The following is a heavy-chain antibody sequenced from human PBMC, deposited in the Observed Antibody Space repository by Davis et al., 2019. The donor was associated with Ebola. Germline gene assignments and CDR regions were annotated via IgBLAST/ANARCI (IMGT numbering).Heavy chain of an antibody. CDR3: GRGALFGIPAGTIDS. J-gene: IGHJ4*02. Sequence: GGSLRLSCAASGFVFSSYAMSWVRQAPGKGLEWVSSISGSGATIHYADSVKGRFTISRDNSKKTLYLEMNSLRAEDTAVYYCGRGALFGIPAGTIDSWGQGTLVTVSS. V-gene: IGHV3-23*01. CDR1: GFVFSSYA. CDR2: ISGSGATI. D-gene: IGHD3-16*01.